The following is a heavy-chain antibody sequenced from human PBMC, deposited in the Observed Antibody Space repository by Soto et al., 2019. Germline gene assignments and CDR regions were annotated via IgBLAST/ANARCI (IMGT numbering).Heavy chain of an antibody. CDR2: ISAYDGKT. CDR1: GYTFNTYG. D-gene: IGHD3-3*01. V-gene: IGHV1-18*01. CDR3: ARDPHEFWTSYWFDP. Sequence: ASVKVSCKTSGYTFNTYGINWVRQAPGQGLELMGWISAYDGKTTYAEKFQGRVTLTTDTSTSTAYMELRSPRPDDTAIYYCARDPHEFWTSYWFDPWGQGTPVTVSS. J-gene: IGHJ5*02.